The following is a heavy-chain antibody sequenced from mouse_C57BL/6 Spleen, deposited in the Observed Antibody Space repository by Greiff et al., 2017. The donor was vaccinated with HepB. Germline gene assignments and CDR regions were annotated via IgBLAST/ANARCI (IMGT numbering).Heavy chain of an antibody. J-gene: IGHJ4*01. V-gene: IGHV1-69*01. Sequence: QVQLKQSGAELVMPGASVKLSCKASGYTFTSYWMHWVKQRPGQGLEWIGEIDPSDSYTNYNQKFKGKSTLTVDKSSSTAYMQLSSLTSEDSAVYYCARAGNWGGDYAMDYWGQGTSVTVSS. CDR3: ARAGNWGGDYAMDY. CDR2: IDPSDSYT. D-gene: IGHD4-1*01. CDR1: GYTFTSYW.